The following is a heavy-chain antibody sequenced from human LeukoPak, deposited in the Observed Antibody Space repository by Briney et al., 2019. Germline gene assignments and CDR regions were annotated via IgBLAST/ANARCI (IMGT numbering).Heavy chain of an antibody. CDR1: GFTVSSNY. J-gene: IGHJ4*02. CDR3: ARAAGGHYYDSSGYLNY. V-gene: IGHV3-53*01. D-gene: IGHD3-22*01. Sequence: GGSLRLSCAASGFTVSSNYMSWVRQAPGKGLEWVSVIYSGGTTYYADSVKGRFTISRDNSKNTLYLQMNSLRAGDTAVYYCARAAGGHYYDSSGYLNYWGQGTLVTVSS. CDR2: IYSGGTT.